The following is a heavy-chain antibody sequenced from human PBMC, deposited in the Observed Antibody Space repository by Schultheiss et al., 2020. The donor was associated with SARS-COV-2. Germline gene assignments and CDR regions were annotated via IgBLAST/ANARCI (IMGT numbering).Heavy chain of an antibody. D-gene: IGHD6-19*01. Sequence: GGSLRLSCKASGYSFSNYWIAWVRQMPGKGLEWMGIIYPGDSDTRYSPSFQGQVTISADRSISTAYLQWSSLKASDTAMYYCARGRGSGWPPADYWGQGTLVTVSS. J-gene: IGHJ4*02. CDR3: ARGRGSGWPPADY. CDR2: IYPGDSDT. V-gene: IGHV5-51*01. CDR1: GYSFSNYW.